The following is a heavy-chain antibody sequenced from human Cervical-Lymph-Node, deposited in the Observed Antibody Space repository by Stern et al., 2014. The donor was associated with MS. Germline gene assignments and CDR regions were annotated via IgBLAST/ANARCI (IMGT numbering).Heavy chain of an antibody. CDR3: ARGNWNYEGMGY. V-gene: IGHV3-33*01. D-gene: IGHD1-7*01. CDR1: GFTFSNYG. CDR2: IWYDGNKK. Sequence: DQLVESGGGVVQPGRSLRLSCAASGFTFSNYGMHWVRQAPGKGLEWLAVIWYDGNKKDYADSVKGRFTISRDNSKNTLFLQMSSLTAEDTALYYCARGNWNYEGMGYWGQGTLVTVSS. J-gene: IGHJ4*02.